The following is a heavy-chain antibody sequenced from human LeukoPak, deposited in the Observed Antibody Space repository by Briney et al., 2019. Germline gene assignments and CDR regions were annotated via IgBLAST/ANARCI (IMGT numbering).Heavy chain of an antibody. D-gene: IGHD4-17*01. Sequence: GGSLRLSCAASGFTFSSYSMNWVRQAPGKGLEWVSSISSSSSYIYYADSVKGRFTISRDNAKNSLYLQMNSLRAEDTAVYYCARPHRTVDAFDIWGQGTMVTVSS. CDR2: ISSSSSYI. CDR1: GFTFSSYS. J-gene: IGHJ3*02. V-gene: IGHV3-21*01. CDR3: ARPHRTVDAFDI.